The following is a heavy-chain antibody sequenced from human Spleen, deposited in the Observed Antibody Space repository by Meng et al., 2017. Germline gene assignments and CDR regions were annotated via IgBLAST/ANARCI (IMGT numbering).Heavy chain of an antibody. D-gene: IGHD4-17*01. CDR2: IDPKNGDT. Sequence: QVHLCQFGADGKKPGASVQVSLKPSGYNFPDYYIPWVRQAPGQGLEWMGRIDPKNGDTHYAQKFQGRVTMTGDTSISTAYMELSRLRSDDTAVYYCAGYGDSREVDCWGQGTLVTVPS. CDR3: AGYGDSREVDC. CDR1: GYNFPDYY. J-gene: IGHJ4*02. V-gene: IGHV1-2*06.